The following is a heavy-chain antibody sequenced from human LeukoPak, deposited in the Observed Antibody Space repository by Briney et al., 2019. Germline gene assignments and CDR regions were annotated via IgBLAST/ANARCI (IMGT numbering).Heavy chain of an antibody. Sequence: GGSLRLSCAASGFTFSGYWMSWVRQAPGKGLEWVANIEQEGSEKNYVDSVKGRFTISRDNAKNSLYLQMNSLGAEDTAVYYCARRGRIFGVVIIGYFDYWGQGTLVTVSS. J-gene: IGHJ4*02. D-gene: IGHD3-3*01. CDR1: GFTFSGYW. CDR3: ARRGRIFGVVIIGYFDY. CDR2: IEQEGSEK. V-gene: IGHV3-7*05.